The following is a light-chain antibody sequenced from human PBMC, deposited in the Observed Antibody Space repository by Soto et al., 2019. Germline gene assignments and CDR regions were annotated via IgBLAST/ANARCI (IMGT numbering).Light chain of an antibody. CDR1: SSNIGSNS. Sequence: QSVLTQLPSASGTPGQRVTISCSGSSSNIGSNSVNWYQQLPGTAPKLLIYTNNQRPSGVPDRFSGSKSGTSASLAISGLQSEDEADYYCAAWDDSLNGYYVFGTGTKLTVL. CDR2: TNN. V-gene: IGLV1-44*01. CDR3: AAWDDSLNGYYV. J-gene: IGLJ1*01.